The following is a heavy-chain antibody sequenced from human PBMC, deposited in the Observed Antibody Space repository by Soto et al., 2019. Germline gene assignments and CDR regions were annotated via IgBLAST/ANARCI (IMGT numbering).Heavy chain of an antibody. Sequence: GASVKVSCKASGYTFTSYYMHWVRQAPGQGLEWMGIINPSGGSTSYAQKFQGRVTMTRDTSTSTVYMELSSLRSEDTAVYYCARDRIVVVPALRDDFDIWGQGTMVTVSS. D-gene: IGHD2-2*01. CDR1: GYTFTSYY. V-gene: IGHV1-46*01. J-gene: IGHJ3*02. CDR3: ARDRIVVVPALRDDFDI. CDR2: INPSGGST.